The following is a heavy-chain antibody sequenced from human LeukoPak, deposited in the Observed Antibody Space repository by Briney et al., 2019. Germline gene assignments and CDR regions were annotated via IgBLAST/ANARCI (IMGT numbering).Heavy chain of an antibody. CDR3: ARGHTAVTRHFDF. J-gene: IGHJ4*02. D-gene: IGHD4-17*01. CDR1: GFTFSRYS. CDR2: ISSSSSYI. V-gene: IGHV3-21*01. Sequence: KSGGSLRLSCEASGFTFSRYSLTWVRQAPGKGLEWVSSISSSSSYIYYADSVKGRFTISRDNAKNSLYLQMNSLRAEDTAVYYCARGHTAVTRHFDFWGQGTLVTVSS.